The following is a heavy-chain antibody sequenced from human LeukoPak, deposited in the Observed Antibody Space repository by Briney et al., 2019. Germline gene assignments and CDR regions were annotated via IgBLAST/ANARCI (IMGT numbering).Heavy chain of an antibody. J-gene: IGHJ4*02. CDR1: GYSFTGYY. V-gene: IGHV1-2*02. D-gene: IGHD3-3*01. CDR2: INPKSGGT. CDR3: ARRSYDFWSGYSPFDY. Sequence: ASVTVSCKASGYSFTGYYMHWVRQAPGQGLEWMGWINPKSGGTNYAQKFQGRVTMTRDTSISTAYMEVSRLRSDDTAVYYCARRSYDFWSGYSPFDYWGQGTLVTVSS.